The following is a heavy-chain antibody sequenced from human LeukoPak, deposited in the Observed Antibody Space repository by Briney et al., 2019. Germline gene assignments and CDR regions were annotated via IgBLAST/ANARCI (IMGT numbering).Heavy chain of an antibody. CDR3: ARGADYYGSGSYYKGPDYFDY. D-gene: IGHD3-10*01. Sequence: GGSLRLSCAASGFTFSSYSMNWVRQAPGKGLEWVSSISSSSSYIYYADSVKGRFTISRDNAKNSLYLQMKSLRAEDTAVYYCARGADYYGSGSYYKGPDYFDYWGQGTLVTVSS. CDR2: ISSSSSYI. V-gene: IGHV3-21*01. J-gene: IGHJ4*02. CDR1: GFTFSSYS.